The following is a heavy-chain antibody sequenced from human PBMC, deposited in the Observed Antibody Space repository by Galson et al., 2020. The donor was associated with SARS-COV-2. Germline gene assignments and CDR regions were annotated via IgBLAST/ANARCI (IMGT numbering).Heavy chain of an antibody. V-gene: IGHV3-30*04. Sequence: GESLKISCAASGFTFSSYAMHWVRQAPGKGLEWVAVISYDGSNKYYADSVKGRFTISRDNSKNTLYLQMNSLRAEDTAVYYCARGGFGELFRFAILDYWGQGTLVTVSS. D-gene: IGHD3-10*01. CDR1: GFTFSSYA. CDR3: ARGGFGELFRFAILDY. CDR2: ISYDGSNK. J-gene: IGHJ4*02.